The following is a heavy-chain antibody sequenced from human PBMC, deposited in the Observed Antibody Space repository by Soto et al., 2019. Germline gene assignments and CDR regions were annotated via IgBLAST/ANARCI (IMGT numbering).Heavy chain of an antibody. CDR3: ARDRLAADAAEVAFDF. J-gene: IGHJ3*01. Sequence: ETLSLTCTVSGGSIISYYWSWIRQPPGKGLEWIGYIYYSGSTNYNPSLKSRVTISVDASKNQFSLKLTSVTAADTAVYYCARDRLAADAAEVAFDFWGRGTMVTVSS. CDR1: GGSIISYY. V-gene: IGHV4-59*01. CDR2: IYYSGST. D-gene: IGHD6-25*01.